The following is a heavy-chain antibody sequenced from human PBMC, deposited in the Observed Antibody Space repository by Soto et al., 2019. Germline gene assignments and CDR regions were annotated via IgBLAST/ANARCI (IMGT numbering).Heavy chain of an antibody. Sequence: EVQLLESGGGLVQPGGSLRLSCTASGFTFSNYAMSWVRQAPGKGLEWVSAISPSGGSTFDADSVKGRFTISRDNSKNPLSLQMNSLRAEDTAVYYCAKRVEYSSSWAYFDFWGQGTLVTVSS. D-gene: IGHD6-6*01. CDR1: GFTFSNYA. CDR2: ISPSGGST. V-gene: IGHV3-23*01. CDR3: AKRVEYSSSWAYFDF. J-gene: IGHJ4*02.